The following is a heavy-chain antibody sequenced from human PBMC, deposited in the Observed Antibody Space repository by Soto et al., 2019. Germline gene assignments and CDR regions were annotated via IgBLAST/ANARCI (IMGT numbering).Heavy chain of an antibody. CDR2: ISYDGYDK. CDR3: AKDSGRGSADYYFDY. J-gene: IGHJ4*02. D-gene: IGHD3-10*01. Sequence: GGSLRLSCAASGFTFSSYGMHWFRQAPGKGLEWVAVISYDGYDKYYADSVKGRFTISRDNSKNTLYLQMNSLRAEDTAVYYCAKDSGRGSADYYFDYWGQG. CDR1: GFTFSSYG. V-gene: IGHV3-30*18.